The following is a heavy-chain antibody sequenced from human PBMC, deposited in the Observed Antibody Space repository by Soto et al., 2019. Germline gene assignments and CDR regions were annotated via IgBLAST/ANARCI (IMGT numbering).Heavy chain of an antibody. J-gene: IGHJ6*02. D-gene: IGHD4-17*01. CDR3: ARVKVSYGDYGRMDV. V-gene: IGHV1-69*13. CDR1: GGTFSSYA. Sequence: SVKVSCKASGGTFSSYAISWVRQAPGQGLEWMGGIIPIFGTANYAQKFQGRVTITADESTSTAYMELSSLRSEDTAVYYCARVKVSYGDYGRMDVWGQGTTVTVSS. CDR2: IIPIFGTA.